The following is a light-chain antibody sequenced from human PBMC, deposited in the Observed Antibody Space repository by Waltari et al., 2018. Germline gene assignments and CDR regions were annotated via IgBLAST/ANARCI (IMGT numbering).Light chain of an antibody. CDR2: AAS. J-gene: IGKJ1*01. CDR1: QGISSY. V-gene: IGKV1-8*01. CDR3: QQYYSNPAT. Sequence: AIRITQSPSSLSASTGDRVTITCRASQGISSYLAWYQQKPGKAPKVLIYAASTLPSGVPSRFSGSGAGTDFTLTISCLQSEDFAIYYCQQYYSNPATFGQGTKVEIK.